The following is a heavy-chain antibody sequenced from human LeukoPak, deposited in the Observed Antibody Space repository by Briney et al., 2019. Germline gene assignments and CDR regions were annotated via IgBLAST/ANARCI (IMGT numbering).Heavy chain of an antibody. Sequence: EASETLSLTCAVYGGSFSGYYWSWIRQPPGKGLEWIGEINHSGSTNYNPSLKSRVTISVDTSKNQFSLKLSSVTAADTAVYYCARDKEYDFWSGYPNWFDPWGQGTLVTVSS. CDR2: INHSGST. D-gene: IGHD3-3*01. J-gene: IGHJ5*02. CDR3: ARDKEYDFWSGYPNWFDP. CDR1: GGSFSGYY. V-gene: IGHV4-34*01.